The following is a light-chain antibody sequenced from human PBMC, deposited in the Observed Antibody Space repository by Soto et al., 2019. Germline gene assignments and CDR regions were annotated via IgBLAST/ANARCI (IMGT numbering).Light chain of an antibody. CDR2: DAS. V-gene: IGKV1-5*01. J-gene: IGKJ1*01. CDR3: QHYNNSPWT. Sequence: DIQMTQSPSTVSASVGDSVTITCRASQSISGWLAWYQQKPGKAPKLLIYDASTLEGGVPSRFTGSGSGTEFSLTISGTQPDDFATYYCQHYNNSPWTFGQGTKVEI. CDR1: QSISGW.